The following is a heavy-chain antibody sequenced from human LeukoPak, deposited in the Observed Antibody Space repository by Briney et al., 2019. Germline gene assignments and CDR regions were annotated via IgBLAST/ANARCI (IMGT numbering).Heavy chain of an antibody. CDR3: ARGRFGGSDY. CDR1: GGSFSGYY. Sequence: PSETLSLTCAVYGGSFSGYYWSWIRQPPGKGLEWIGEINHSGSTNYNPSLKSRVTISVDTSKNQFSLKLSSVTAADTAVNYCARGRFGGSDYWGQGTLVTVSS. CDR2: INHSGST. J-gene: IGHJ4*02. D-gene: IGHD3-16*01. V-gene: IGHV4-34*01.